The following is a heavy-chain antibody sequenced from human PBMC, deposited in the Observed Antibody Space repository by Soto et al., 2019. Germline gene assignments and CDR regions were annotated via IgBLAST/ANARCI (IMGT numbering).Heavy chain of an antibody. J-gene: IGHJ4*02. D-gene: IGHD6-13*01. CDR2: ISTYNGDT. V-gene: IGHV1-18*01. CDR3: ARSNGTAAAGPPFDY. Sequence: ASVKVSCKAAGYTFTSYGFSWVRQAPGQGLEWMGWISTYNGDTHYAQNLQGRVTMTTDTSTSTAYMELRSLRSDDTAVYYCARSNGTAAAGPPFDYWGQGTLVTVSS. CDR1: GYTFTSYG.